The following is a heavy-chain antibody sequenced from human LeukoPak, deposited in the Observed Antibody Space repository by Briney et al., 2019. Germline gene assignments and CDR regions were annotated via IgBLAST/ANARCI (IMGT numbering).Heavy chain of an antibody. Sequence: ASVKVSCKASGYRFSDYYMHWVRQAPGEGLEWMGWIHRNSGGTKYAQKFQGRITMTRDTSISTAYMELSRLTSDDTAMYWCARERESSGPSSLDPWGQGTLVTVSS. CDR3: ARERESSGPSSLDP. CDR2: IHRNSGGT. V-gene: IGHV1-2*02. CDR1: GYRFSDYY. D-gene: IGHD3-22*01. J-gene: IGHJ5*02.